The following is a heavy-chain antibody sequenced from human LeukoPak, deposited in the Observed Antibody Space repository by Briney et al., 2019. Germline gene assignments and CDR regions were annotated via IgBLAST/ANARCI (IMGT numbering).Heavy chain of an antibody. V-gene: IGHV4-34*01. D-gene: IGHD2-15*01. J-gene: IGHJ2*01. CDR3: ARRRVVVVAATVPSLKRYWYFDL. CDR2: INHRGKT. CDR1: GGSFSGYY. Sequence: SETLSLTCAVYGGSFSGYYGSWIRQPPGEGLEWIGEINHRGKTNYNPSLKSRVIIPVDTSTNQFSLKLSSVTAADTAVYYCARRRVVVVAATVPSLKRYWYFDLWGRGTLVTVSS.